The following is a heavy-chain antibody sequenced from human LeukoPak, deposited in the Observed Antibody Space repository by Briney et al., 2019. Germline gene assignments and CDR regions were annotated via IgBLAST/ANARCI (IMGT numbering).Heavy chain of an antibody. CDR3: ARSRGSLTPFDY. CDR2: IYYTGNT. Sequence: PSETLSLTCTVSGGSISSNTHSWAWIRQPPGKGLEWIGSIYYTGNTYYKPSLKSRVTISVDTSENQFSLKVSSATAADTAVYYCARSRGSLTPFDYWGQGTLVTVSS. D-gene: IGHD1-26*01. CDR1: GGSISSNTHS. V-gene: IGHV4-39*01. J-gene: IGHJ4*02.